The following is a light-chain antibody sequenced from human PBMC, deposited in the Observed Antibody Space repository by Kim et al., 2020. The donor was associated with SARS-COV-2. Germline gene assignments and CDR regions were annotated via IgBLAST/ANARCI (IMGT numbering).Light chain of an antibody. CDR1: KLGDKY. CDR2: QDS. Sequence: SYELTQPPSVSVSPGQTASITCSGDKLGDKYARWYQQKPGQSPVLVIYQDSKRPSGIPERFSGSNSGNTATLTISGTQAMDEADYYCQAWDSSTVVFCGG. CDR3: QAWDSSTVV. V-gene: IGLV3-1*01. J-gene: IGLJ2*01.